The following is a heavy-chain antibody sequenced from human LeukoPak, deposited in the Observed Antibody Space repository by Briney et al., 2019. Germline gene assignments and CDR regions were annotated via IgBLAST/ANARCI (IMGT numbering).Heavy chain of an antibody. D-gene: IGHD2-21*01. CDR1: GFTFSFYG. CDR2: IYSGGTT. CDR3: AGDRTYSY. Sequence: PGGSLRLSCAASGFTFSFYGLSWVRQAPGKGLEWVSVIYSGGTTQYADSVKGRFTISRDNSKNTLYLQMNSLRAEDTAMYHCAGDRTYSYWGQGTLVTVSS. V-gene: IGHV3-53*01. J-gene: IGHJ4*02.